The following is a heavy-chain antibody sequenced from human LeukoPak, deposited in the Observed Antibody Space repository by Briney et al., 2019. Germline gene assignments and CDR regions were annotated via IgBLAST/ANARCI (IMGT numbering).Heavy chain of an antibody. CDR1: GGSISSGSYY. Sequence: SETLSLTCTVSGGSISSGSYYWGWIRQPPGKGLEWIASMYYSGTTFYSPSLKSRVTISVDTSKNQLSLKLGSVTAADAAVYYCARHPPRDGSAFDYWGQGTLVTVSS. CDR3: ARHPPRDGSAFDY. CDR2: MYYSGTT. V-gene: IGHV4-39*01. J-gene: IGHJ4*02.